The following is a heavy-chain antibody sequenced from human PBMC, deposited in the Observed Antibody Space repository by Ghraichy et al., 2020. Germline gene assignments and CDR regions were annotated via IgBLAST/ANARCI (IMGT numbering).Heavy chain of an antibody. V-gene: IGHV4-39*01. Sequence: SQTLSLTCTVSGDSIETDYYYWGWVRQPPGKGLNWLGNIYYRGNAYYSPSLESRVTISVDTSKNQFSLKLRSVTAADTAVYYCAKSRLNPNYEFDYWGQGIPVTVSS. CDR3: AKSRLNPNYEFDY. D-gene: IGHD1-7*01. CDR1: GDSIETDYYY. J-gene: IGHJ4*02. CDR2: IYYRGNA.